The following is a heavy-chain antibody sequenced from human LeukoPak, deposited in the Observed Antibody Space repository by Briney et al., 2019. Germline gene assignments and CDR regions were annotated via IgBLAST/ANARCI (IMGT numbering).Heavy chain of an antibody. CDR2: ISSSSSYI. CDR3: ARGPGVVAEVRGMDY. CDR1: GFTFSSYS. D-gene: IGHD3-22*01. J-gene: IGHJ4*02. Sequence: PGGSLRLSCAASGFTFSSYSMNWVRQAPGKGLEWVSSISSSSSYIYYADSVKGRFTISRDNAKNSLYLQMNSLRAEDTAVYYCARGPGVVAEVRGMDYWGQGTLVTVSS. V-gene: IGHV3-21*01.